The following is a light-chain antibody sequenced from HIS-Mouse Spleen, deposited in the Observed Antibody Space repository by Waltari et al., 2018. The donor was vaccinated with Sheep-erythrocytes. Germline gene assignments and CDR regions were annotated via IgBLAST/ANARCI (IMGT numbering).Light chain of an antibody. J-gene: IGLJ2*01. CDR3: CSYAGSSTLV. CDR2: EGS. V-gene: IGLV2-23*01. Sequence: HSALTQPASVSGSPGQSITIPCTGTSSDVGSSNLLSWYPQHPGKAPKLMIYEGSKRPSGVSNRFSGSKSGNTASLTISGLQAEDEADYYCCSYAGSSTLVFGGGTKLTVL. CDR1: SSDVGSSNL.